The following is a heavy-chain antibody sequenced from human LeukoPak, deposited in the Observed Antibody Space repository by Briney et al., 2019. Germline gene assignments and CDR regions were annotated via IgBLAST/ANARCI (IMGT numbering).Heavy chain of an antibody. CDR3: AKDLLYDSSGYYFPLGS. Sequence: GGSLRLSCAASGFSFSKYAMSWVRQAPGKGLEWVSAISGSGGSTYYADSVRGRFPNSRDNSKNTLYLQMNRLRAEDTAVYYCAKDLLYDSSGYYFPLGSWGQGTLVSVSS. CDR1: GFSFSKYA. CDR2: ISGSGGST. J-gene: IGHJ4*02. D-gene: IGHD3-22*01. V-gene: IGHV3-23*01.